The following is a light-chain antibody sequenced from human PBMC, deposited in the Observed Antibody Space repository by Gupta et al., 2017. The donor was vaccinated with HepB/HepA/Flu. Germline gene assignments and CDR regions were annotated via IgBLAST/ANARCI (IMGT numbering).Light chain of an antibody. V-gene: IGKV1-17*01. Sequence: DIQMTQSPSSLSASVGDRVTITCRASQDIRSDLGWYQQKPGKAPKRLIYTASSLQSGVPSRFSGSGSGTEFALTMTVLQPEDFATYYCRQHNSYPLTFGGGTKVELK. CDR2: TAS. J-gene: IGKJ4*01. CDR1: QDIRSD. CDR3: RQHNSYPLT.